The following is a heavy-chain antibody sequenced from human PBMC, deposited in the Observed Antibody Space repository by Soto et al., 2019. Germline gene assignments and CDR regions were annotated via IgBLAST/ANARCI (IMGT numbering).Heavy chain of an antibody. CDR2: ISYDGSNK. V-gene: IGHV3-30-3*01. J-gene: IGHJ4*02. CDR3: ARDRSGVYFDY. Sequence: QVQLVESGGGVVQPGRSLRLSCAASGFTFSSYAMHWVRQAPGKRLEWVAVISYDGSNKYYADSVKGRFTISRDNSKNTLYLQMNSLRAEDTAVYYCARDRSGVYFDYWGQGTLVTVSS. CDR1: GFTFSSYA. D-gene: IGHD3-10*01.